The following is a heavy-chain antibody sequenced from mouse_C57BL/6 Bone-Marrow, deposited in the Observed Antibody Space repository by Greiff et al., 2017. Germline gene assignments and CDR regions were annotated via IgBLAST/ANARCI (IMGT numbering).Heavy chain of an antibody. CDR2: IYPGSGNT. CDR1: GYTFTDYY. Sequence: VQLQQSGAELVRPGASVKLSCKASGYTFTDYYINWVKQRPGQGLEWIARIYPGSGNTYYNEKFKGKATLTAEKSSSTAYMQLSSLTSEDSAVYFCARDGVTGRDFDYWGQGTTLTVSS. J-gene: IGHJ2*01. D-gene: IGHD2-2*01. V-gene: IGHV1-76*01. CDR3: ARDGVTGRDFDY.